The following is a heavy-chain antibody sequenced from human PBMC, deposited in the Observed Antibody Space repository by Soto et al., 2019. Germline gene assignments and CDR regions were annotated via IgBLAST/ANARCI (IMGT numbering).Heavy chain of an antibody. D-gene: IGHD6-19*01. CDR1: GGSISSYY. V-gene: IGHV4-59*01. CDR3: ARGIEGWYQGRYYYGMDV. J-gene: IGHJ6*02. Sequence: SETLSLTCTVSGGSISSYYWGWIRQPPGKGLEWIGSIYYSGSTNYNPSLKSRVTISVDTSKNQFSLKLSSVTAADTAVYYCARGIEGWYQGRYYYGMDVWGQGTTVTVSS. CDR2: IYYSGST.